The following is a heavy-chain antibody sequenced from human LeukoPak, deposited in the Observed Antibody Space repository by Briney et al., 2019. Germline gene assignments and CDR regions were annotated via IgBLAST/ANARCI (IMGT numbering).Heavy chain of an antibody. CDR1: GGSISRYY. CDR2: IYTSVST. Sequence: SETLSLTCTVSGGSISRYYWSWIRQPAGKVLEWIGRIYTSVSTNYNPHLKSRVTISVDTSKNQFSLKLSSVTAADTAVYYCARAKDYDILTGFLGDWFDPWGQGTLVTVSS. CDR3: ARAKDYDILTGFLGDWFDP. D-gene: IGHD3-9*01. J-gene: IGHJ5*02. V-gene: IGHV4-4*07.